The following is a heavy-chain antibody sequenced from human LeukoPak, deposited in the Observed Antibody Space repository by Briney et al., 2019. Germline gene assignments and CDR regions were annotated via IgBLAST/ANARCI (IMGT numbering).Heavy chain of an antibody. Sequence: ASVKVSCKASGYTFTGYYMHWVRQAPGQGLEWMGWINPNSGGTNYAQKFQGSVTMTRDTSISTAYMELSRLRSDDTAVYYCARRGAGQWLATKGWFDPWGQGTLVTVSS. CDR1: GYTFTGYY. D-gene: IGHD6-19*01. CDR2: INPNSGGT. V-gene: IGHV1-2*02. CDR3: ARRGAGQWLATKGWFDP. J-gene: IGHJ5*02.